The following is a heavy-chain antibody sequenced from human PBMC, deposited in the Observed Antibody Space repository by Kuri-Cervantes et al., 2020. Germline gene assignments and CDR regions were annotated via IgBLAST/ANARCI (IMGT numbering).Heavy chain of an antibody. Sequence: GESLKISCAASGFTFNKYAMSWVRQAPGKGPEWVSSVTGSGGSTYYADSVKGRFTISRDNAKNSLYLQMNSLRAEDTAVYYCANRRDAFDIWAKGQWSPSPQ. J-gene: IGHJ3*02. CDR3: ANRRDAFDI. CDR1: GFTFNKYA. V-gene: IGHV3-23*01. CDR2: VTGSGGST.